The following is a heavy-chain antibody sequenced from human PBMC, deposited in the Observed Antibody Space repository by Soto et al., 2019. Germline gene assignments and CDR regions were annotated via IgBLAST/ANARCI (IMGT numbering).Heavy chain of an antibody. Sequence: QVQLVESGGGVVQPGRSLRLSCAASGFSFSNYAMHWVRQAPGKGLEWLAIISYDGDNEYYADSVRGRFTISRDNSKNTLYQQTNILRHEDTAVYYCAKDGGPGYCNSPGCSANRFDYWGQGTLVTVSS. V-gene: IGHV3-30*18. CDR2: ISYDGDNE. D-gene: IGHD2-2*01. J-gene: IGHJ4*02. CDR3: AKDGGPGYCNSPGCSANRFDY. CDR1: GFSFSNYA.